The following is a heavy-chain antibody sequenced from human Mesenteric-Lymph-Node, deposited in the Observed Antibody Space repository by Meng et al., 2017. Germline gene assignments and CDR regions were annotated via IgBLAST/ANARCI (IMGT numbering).Heavy chain of an antibody. CDR2: VYHNGVT. J-gene: IGHJ4*02. Sequence: QVQLKQWGAEVFKPSEILSLTCAVYVGSLSGYYWSWIRQPPGKGLEWMGEVYHNGVTKYSPSLRSRVVISIDTSKNQFSLNLRSVSAADTAMYYCARGGATPMIIKYWGPGTLVTVSS. V-gene: IGHV4-34*02. CDR1: VGSLSGYY. D-gene: IGHD3-10*01. CDR3: ARGGATPMIIKY.